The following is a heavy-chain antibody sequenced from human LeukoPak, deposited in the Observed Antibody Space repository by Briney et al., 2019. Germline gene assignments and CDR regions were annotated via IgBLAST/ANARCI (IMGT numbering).Heavy chain of an antibody. V-gene: IGHV4-39*07. CDR1: GGSMSNSIYY. J-gene: IGHJ3*02. CDR2: IYYSGST. D-gene: IGHD3-22*01. Sequence: SETLSLTCTVSGGSMSNSIYYWGWIRQPPGKGLEWIGSIYYSGSTYYNPSLKSRVTISLDTSRNQFSLKLSSVTAADTAVYYCARVMNYDSSGYYDDAFDIWGQGTMVTVSS. CDR3: ARVMNYDSSGYYDDAFDI.